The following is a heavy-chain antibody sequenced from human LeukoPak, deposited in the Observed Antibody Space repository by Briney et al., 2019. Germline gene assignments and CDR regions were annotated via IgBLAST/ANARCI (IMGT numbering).Heavy chain of an antibody. Sequence: PGGSLRLSFAASGFTFSSYAMSWVRQAPGKGLEWVSAMSGSGGSTYYADSVKGRFTISRDNSKNTLYLQMNSLRAEDTAVYYCAKEYGLVVVPAVAYYFDYWGQGTLVTVSS. CDR1: GFTFSSYA. CDR2: MSGSGGST. CDR3: AKEYGLVVVPAVAYYFDY. D-gene: IGHD2-2*01. V-gene: IGHV3-23*01. J-gene: IGHJ4*02.